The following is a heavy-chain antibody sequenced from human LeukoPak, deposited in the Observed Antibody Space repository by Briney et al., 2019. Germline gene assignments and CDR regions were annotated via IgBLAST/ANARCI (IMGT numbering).Heavy chain of an antibody. CDR2: IYYSGST. Sequence: PSETLSLTCTVSGDSISGYYWSWIRQPPGKGLEWIGNIYYSGSTNYNPSLKSRVTISVDTSKNQFSLKLSSVTAADTAVYYCARGLVTGYYYYGMDVWGQGTTVTVSS. CDR1: GDSISGYY. D-gene: IGHD2-21*02. V-gene: IGHV4-59*01. CDR3: ARGLVTGYYYYGMDV. J-gene: IGHJ6*02.